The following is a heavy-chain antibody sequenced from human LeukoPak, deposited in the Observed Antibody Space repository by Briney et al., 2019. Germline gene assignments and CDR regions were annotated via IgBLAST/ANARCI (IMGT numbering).Heavy chain of an antibody. CDR1: GESLNYYY. V-gene: IGHV4-34*12. Sequence: PSDTLSLTCAVYGESLNYYYWSRIRQSPEKGLEWIGEVFDGKTTNYNPSLKSRVTISAVTSSNQFSLNLKSVTAADTAVYYCASGAWATRLHSWAQGTLVIVSS. CDR3: ASGAWATRLHS. D-gene: IGHD5-24*01. CDR2: VFDGKTT. J-gene: IGHJ4*02.